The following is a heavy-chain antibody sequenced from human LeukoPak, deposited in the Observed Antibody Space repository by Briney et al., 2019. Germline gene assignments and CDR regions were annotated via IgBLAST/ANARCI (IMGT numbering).Heavy chain of an antibody. J-gene: IGHJ4*02. CDR1: GFTFSSYS. CDR3: ARDSYGEFDY. D-gene: IGHD4-17*01. Sequence: PGGSLRLSCAASGFTFSSYSMNWVRQAPGKGLEWVSSISGSSSYIYYADSVKGRFTISRDNAKNSLYLQMNSLRAEDTAVYYCARDSYGEFDYWGREPWSPSPQ. CDR2: ISGSSSYI. V-gene: IGHV3-21*01.